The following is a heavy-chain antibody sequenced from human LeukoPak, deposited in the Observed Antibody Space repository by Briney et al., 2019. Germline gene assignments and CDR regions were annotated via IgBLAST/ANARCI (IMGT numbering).Heavy chain of an antibody. V-gene: IGHV3-30*02. CDR1: GFTFSSYG. Sequence: GGSLRLSCAASGFTFSSYGMHWVRQAPGKGLEWVAFIRYDGSNKYYADSVKGRFTISRDNSKNTLYLQMNSLRAEDTAVYYCAKDLVGYYYDSSGYYPQDHWDQGTLVTVSS. CDR2: IRYDGSNK. CDR3: AKDLVGYYYDSSGYYPQDH. D-gene: IGHD3-22*01. J-gene: IGHJ4*02.